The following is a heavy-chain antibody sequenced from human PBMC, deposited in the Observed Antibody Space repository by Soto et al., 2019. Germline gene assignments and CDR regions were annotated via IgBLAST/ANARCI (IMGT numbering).Heavy chain of an antibody. J-gene: IGHJ5*02. V-gene: IGHV3-23*01. D-gene: IGHD6-13*01. CDR2: ISGSGGST. Sequence: GGSLRLSCAASGFTFSSYAMSWVRQAPGKGLEWVSAISGSGGSTYYADSVKDRFTISRDNSKNTLYLQMNSLRAEDTAVYYCAVAAAGSTGFDPWGQGTLVTVSS. CDR3: AVAAAGSTGFDP. CDR1: GFTFSSYA.